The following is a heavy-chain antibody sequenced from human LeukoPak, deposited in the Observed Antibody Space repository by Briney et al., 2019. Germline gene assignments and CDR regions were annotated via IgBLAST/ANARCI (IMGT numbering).Heavy chain of an antibody. J-gene: IGHJ5*02. CDR2: ISYDGSDK. V-gene: IGHV3-30*04. CDR3: ARGSLLLAPFDP. D-gene: IGHD3-10*01. Sequence: PGRSLRLSCAASGFTFSSHPMHWVRQAPGKGLEWVAVISYDGSDKYYAVSVKGRFTISRDNSKNTLYLQMNSLRAEDTAVYYCARGSLLLAPFDPWGQGTLVTVSS. CDR1: GFTFSSHP.